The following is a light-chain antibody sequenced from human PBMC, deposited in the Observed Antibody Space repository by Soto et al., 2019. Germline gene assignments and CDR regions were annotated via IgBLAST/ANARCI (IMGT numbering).Light chain of an antibody. CDR1: SSDVGDYNY. J-gene: IGLJ2*01. Sequence: QSALTQPASVSGSPGQSITISCTGTSSDVGDYNYVSWYQQHPGKAPKLMIYDVSNRPSGVSNRFSGSKSGNTASLTISGLQAEDESDYYCSSYTSSTTVVFSGGTKLTVL. CDR2: DVS. CDR3: SSYTSSTTVV. V-gene: IGLV2-14*01.